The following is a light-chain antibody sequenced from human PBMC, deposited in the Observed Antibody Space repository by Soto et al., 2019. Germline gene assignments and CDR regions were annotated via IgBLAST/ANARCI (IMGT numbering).Light chain of an antibody. CDR1: SSDVGSYNR. J-gene: IGLJ2*01. CDR3: ISYTSSSTFEV. Sequence: QSVLTQPPSVSGSPGQSVTISCTGTSSDVGSYNRVSWYQQPPGTAPKLMIYEVSNRPSGVPDRFSGSKSGNTASLTISGLQAEDEADYYCISYTSSSTFEVCGGGTKLTVL. CDR2: EVS. V-gene: IGLV2-18*02.